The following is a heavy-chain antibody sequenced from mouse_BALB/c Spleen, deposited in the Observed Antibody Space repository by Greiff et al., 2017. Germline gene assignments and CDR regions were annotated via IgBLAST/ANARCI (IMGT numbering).Heavy chain of an antibody. D-gene: IGHD2-12*01. CDR3: TALRRYAMDY. CDR1: GYTFTSYW. CDR2: IYPSDSYT. J-gene: IGHJ4*01. Sequence: VQLQQPGAELVRPGASVKLSCKASGYTFTSYWINWVKQRPGQGLEWIGNIYPSDSYTNYNQKFKDKATLTVDKSSSTAYMQLSSPTSEDSAVYYCTALRRYAMDYWGQGTSVTVSS. V-gene: IGHV1-69*02.